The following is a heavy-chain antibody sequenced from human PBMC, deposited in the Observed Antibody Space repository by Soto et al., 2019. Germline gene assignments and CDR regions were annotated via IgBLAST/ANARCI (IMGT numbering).Heavy chain of an antibody. CDR2: IYYSGET. V-gene: IGHV4-59*01. D-gene: IGHD3-10*01. Sequence: QVQLQESGPGLVKPSETLSLTCTVSGDSISRYYWSLIRLSPGKGLEWIGYIYYSGETNYNPSVKSRVTISVDRTKNQFSLKLSSVTAADTAVYYCARDQGGEFLKGSGMDVWGQGTTVTVSS. CDR1: GDSISRYY. J-gene: IGHJ6*02. CDR3: ARDQGGEFLKGSGMDV.